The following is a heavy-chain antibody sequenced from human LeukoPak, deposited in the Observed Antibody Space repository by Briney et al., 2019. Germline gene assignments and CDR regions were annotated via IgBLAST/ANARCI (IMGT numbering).Heavy chain of an antibody. D-gene: IGHD1-14*01. V-gene: IGHV4-30-2*01. J-gene: IGHJ4*02. CDR1: GGSISSGGYY. CDR2: IYHSGST. Sequence: SETLSLTCTVSGGSISSGGYYWSWIRQPPGKGLEWIGYIYHSGSTYYNPSLKSRVTISVDRSKNQFSLKLSSVTAADTAVYYCARAKPGSYYFDYWGQGTLVTVSS. CDR3: ARAKPGSYYFDY.